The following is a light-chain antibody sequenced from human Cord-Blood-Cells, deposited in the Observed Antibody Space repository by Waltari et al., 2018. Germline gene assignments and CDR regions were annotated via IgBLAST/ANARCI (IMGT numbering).Light chain of an antibody. CDR3: QQSYSTPPWT. CDR2: AAS. CDR1: QSISSY. J-gene: IGKJ1*01. V-gene: IGKV1-39*01. Sequence: QMTQSPSSPAASLGDRVNITCRASQSISSYLNWYQQKPGKAPKLLIYAASSLQSGVPSRFSGSGSGTDFTLTISSLQPEDFATYYCQQSYSTPPWTFGQGTKVEIK.